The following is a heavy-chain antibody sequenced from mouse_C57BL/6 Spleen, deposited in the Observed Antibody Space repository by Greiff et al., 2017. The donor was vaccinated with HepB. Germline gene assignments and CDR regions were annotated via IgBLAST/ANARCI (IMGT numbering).Heavy chain of an antibody. CDR2: ISSGGSYT. CDR1: GFTFSSYG. CDR3: ARGDYGNFDC. V-gene: IGHV5-6*02. J-gene: IGHJ2*01. Sequence: EVMLVESGGDLVKPGGSLKLSCAASGFTFSSYGMSWVRQTPDKRLEWVATISSGGSYTYYPDSVKGRFTISRDNAKNTLYLQMSSLKSEDTAMYYCARGDYGNFDCWGQGTTLTVSS. D-gene: IGHD1-1*01.